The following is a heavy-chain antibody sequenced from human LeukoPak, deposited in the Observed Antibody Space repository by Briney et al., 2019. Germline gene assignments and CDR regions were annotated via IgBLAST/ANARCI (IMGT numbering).Heavy chain of an antibody. CDR3: TRAYLYCSSTSCLYNWFDP. D-gene: IGHD2-2*01. Sequence: GGSLGLSCTASGFTFGDYAMSWFRQAPGKGLEWVGFIRSKAYGGTTEYAASVKGRFTISRDDSKSIAYLQMNSLKTEDTAVYYCTRAYLYCSSTSCLYNWFDPWGQGTLVTVSS. CDR1: GFTFGDYA. J-gene: IGHJ5*02. CDR2: IRSKAYGGTT. V-gene: IGHV3-49*03.